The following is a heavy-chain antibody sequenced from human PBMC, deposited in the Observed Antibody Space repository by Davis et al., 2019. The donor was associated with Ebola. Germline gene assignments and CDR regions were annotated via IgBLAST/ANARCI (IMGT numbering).Heavy chain of an antibody. CDR2: IKQDGSEK. Sequence: GESLKISCATSGFSIIGYGMHWVRQAPGKGLEWVANIKQDGSEKYYVDSVKGRFTISRDNAKNSLYLQMNSLRVEDTAVYYCVKAPAYSYGAYYFDYWGQGILVTVSS. J-gene: IGHJ4*02. CDR3: VKAPAYSYGAYYFDY. V-gene: IGHV3-7*03. D-gene: IGHD5-18*01. CDR1: GFSIIGYG.